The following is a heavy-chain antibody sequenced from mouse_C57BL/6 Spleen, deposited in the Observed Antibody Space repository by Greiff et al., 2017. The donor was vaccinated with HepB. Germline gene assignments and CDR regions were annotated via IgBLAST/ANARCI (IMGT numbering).Heavy chain of an antibody. CDR2: IYPRSGNT. CDR3: ARSLYGYDEGYAMDY. CDR1: GYTFTSYG. D-gene: IGHD2-2*01. V-gene: IGHV1-81*01. J-gene: IGHJ4*01. Sequence: VKLQESGAELARPGASVKLSCKASGYTFTSYGISWVKQRTGQGLEWIGEIYPRSGNTYYNEKFKGKATLTADKSSSTAYMELRSLTSEDSAVYFCARSLYGYDEGYAMDYWGQGTSVTVSS.